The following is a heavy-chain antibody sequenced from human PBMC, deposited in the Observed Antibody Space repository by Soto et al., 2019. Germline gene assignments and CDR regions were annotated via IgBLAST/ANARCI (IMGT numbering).Heavy chain of an antibody. V-gene: IGHV3-30-3*01. Sequence: QVQLVESGGGVVQPGRSLRLSCAASGFTFSSYAMHWVRQAPGKGLEWVAVTSYDGSNKYYADSVKGRFTISRDNSKNTLFLQMNSLRAEDTAVSYCARESQQWRVRYFQHWGQGTLVTVSS. D-gene: IGHD6-19*01. J-gene: IGHJ1*01. CDR1: GFTFSSYA. CDR2: TSYDGSNK. CDR3: ARESQQWRVRYFQH.